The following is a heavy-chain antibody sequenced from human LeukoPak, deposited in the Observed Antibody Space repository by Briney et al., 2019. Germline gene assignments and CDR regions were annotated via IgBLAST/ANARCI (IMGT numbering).Heavy chain of an antibody. CDR2: LSYTGKT. Sequence: SETLSLTCNVSGVSVSTSHWNWIRQRPGKGLEWIGCLSYTGKTDYNPSLKSRVSISLGSSNNHFSLKLTSVTAADTTVYYCSEGYFEPFDHWGQGILVTVSS. CDR1: GVSVSTSH. V-gene: IGHV4-59*02. J-gene: IGHJ4*02. CDR3: SEGYFEPFDH. D-gene: IGHD2/OR15-2a*01.